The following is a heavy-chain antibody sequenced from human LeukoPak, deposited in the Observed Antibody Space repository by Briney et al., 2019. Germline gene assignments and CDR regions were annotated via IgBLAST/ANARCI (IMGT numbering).Heavy chain of an antibody. CDR2: ISAYNGNT. V-gene: IGHV1-18*01. CDR3: ARVVLSLRYFDSENWFDP. Sequence: GASVKVSCKASGYTFTSYGISWVRQAPGQGLEWMGWISAYNGNTNYAQKLQSRVTMTTDTSTSTAYMELRSLRSDDTAVYYCARVVLSLRYFDSENWFDPWGQGTLVTVSS. J-gene: IGHJ5*02. CDR1: GYTFTSYG. D-gene: IGHD3-9*01.